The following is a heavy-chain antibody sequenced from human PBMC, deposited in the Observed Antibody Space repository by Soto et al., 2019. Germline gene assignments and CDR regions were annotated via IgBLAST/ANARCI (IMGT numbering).Heavy chain of an antibody. J-gene: IGHJ5*02. CDR3: ARGGGMAAAGDNWFDP. D-gene: IGHD6-13*01. CDR1: GGSISSYY. CDR2: IYYSGST. Sequence: QVQLQESGPGLVKPSETLSLTCTVSGGSISSYYWSWIRQPPGKGLEWIGYIYYSGSTNYNPSLKSRVTISVDTSKNQFSLKLSSVSAADTAVYYCARGGGMAAAGDNWFDPWGQGTLVTVSS. V-gene: IGHV4-59*01.